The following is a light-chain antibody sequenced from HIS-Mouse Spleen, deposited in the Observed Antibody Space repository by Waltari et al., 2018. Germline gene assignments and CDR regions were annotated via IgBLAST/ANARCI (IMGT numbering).Light chain of an antibody. V-gene: IGKV1-13*02. J-gene: IGKJ4*01. Sequence: AIQLTQSPSSLSASVGDRVTLTCRASQGISSALAWYQQKPGKAPKLLIYDASSLESGVPSRFSGSGSGTDFTLTISSLQPEDFATYYCQQFNSYPPLTFGGGTKVEIK. CDR3: QQFNSYPPLT. CDR2: DAS. CDR1: QGISSA.